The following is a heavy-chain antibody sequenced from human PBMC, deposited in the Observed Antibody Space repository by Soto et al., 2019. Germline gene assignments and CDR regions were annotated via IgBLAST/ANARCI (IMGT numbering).Heavy chain of an antibody. Sequence: PSETLSLTCAVSGGSISGSYYYWSWIRQPPGKGLEWIGEINHSGSTNYNPSLKSRVTISVDTSKNQFSLKLSSVTAADTAVYYCARGGSGWQIDYWGQGTLVTVSS. CDR1: GGSISGSYYY. CDR2: INHSGST. CDR3: ARGGSGWQIDY. D-gene: IGHD6-19*01. V-gene: IGHV4-34*01. J-gene: IGHJ4*02.